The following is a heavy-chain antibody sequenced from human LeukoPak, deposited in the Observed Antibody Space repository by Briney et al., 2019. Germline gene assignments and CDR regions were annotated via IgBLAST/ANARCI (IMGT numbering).Heavy chain of an antibody. CDR2: IGTAGDT. CDR3: ARVAKERVGGVYYSDY. J-gene: IGHJ4*02. CDR1: GFTFSDYD. Sequence: GGSLRLSCAASGFTFSDYDMHWVRQATGKGLEWVSAIGTAGDTYYTGSVKGRFTISRENAKNSLYPQMNSLRAGDTAVYYCARVAKERVGGVYYSDYWGQGTLVTVSS. D-gene: IGHD1-1*01. V-gene: IGHV3-13*01.